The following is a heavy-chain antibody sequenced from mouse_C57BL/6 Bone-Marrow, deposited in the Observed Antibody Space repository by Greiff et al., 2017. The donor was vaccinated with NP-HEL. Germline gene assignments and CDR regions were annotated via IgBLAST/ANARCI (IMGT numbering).Heavy chain of an antibody. V-gene: IGHV5-15*01. Sequence: EVKLVESGGGLVQPGGSLKLSCAASGFTFSDYGMAWVRQAPRKGPEWVAFISNLAYSIYYADTVTGRFTISRENAKNTLYLEMSSLRSEDTAMYYCARHDGYYQGAWFAYWGQGTLVTVSA. CDR2: ISNLAYSI. D-gene: IGHD2-3*01. CDR3: ARHDGYYQGAWFAY. J-gene: IGHJ3*01. CDR1: GFTFSDYG.